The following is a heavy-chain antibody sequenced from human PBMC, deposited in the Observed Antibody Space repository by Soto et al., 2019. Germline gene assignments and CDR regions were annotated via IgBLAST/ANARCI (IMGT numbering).Heavy chain of an antibody. Sequence: QVQLQESGPGLVKPSETLSLTCTVSGGSISSYYWSWIRQPPGKGQEWIGYIYYSGSTNYNPSLKSRVTISVDTSKNQFSLKLSSVTAADTAVYYCARHGVAAAGTKAFDIWGQGTMVTVSS. CDR1: GGSISSYY. CDR3: ARHGVAAAGTKAFDI. J-gene: IGHJ3*02. V-gene: IGHV4-59*08. D-gene: IGHD6-13*01. CDR2: IYYSGST.